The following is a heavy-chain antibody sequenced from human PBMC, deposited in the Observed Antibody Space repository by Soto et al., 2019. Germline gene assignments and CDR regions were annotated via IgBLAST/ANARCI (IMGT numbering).Heavy chain of an antibody. CDR2: IIPIFGTA. Sequence: QVQLVQSGAEVKKPGSSVKVSCKASGGTFSSYAISWVRQAPGQGLEWMGGIIPIFGTANYAQKFQGRVTITXXEXTIXAYMELSSLRSEDTAVYYCARGASIAARPENYFDYWGQGTLVTVSS. D-gene: IGHD6-6*01. CDR1: GGTFSSYA. CDR3: ARGASIAARPENYFDY. V-gene: IGHV1-69*05. J-gene: IGHJ4*02.